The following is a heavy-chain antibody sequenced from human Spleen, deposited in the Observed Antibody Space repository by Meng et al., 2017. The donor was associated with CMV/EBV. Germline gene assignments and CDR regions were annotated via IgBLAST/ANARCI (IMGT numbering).Heavy chain of an antibody. CDR1: GYTFTSYD. CDR2: FNPYSAET. J-gene: IGHJ4*02. V-gene: IGHV1-2*06. CDR3: VREDWGGFFDY. D-gene: IGHD7-27*01. Sequence: SCKASGYTFTSYDINWVRQATGQGLEWLGQFNPYSAETDYAQKFQGRVTMTNDTSANTAYMELRGLTSDDTAVYYCVREDWGGFFDYWGQGTLVTVSS.